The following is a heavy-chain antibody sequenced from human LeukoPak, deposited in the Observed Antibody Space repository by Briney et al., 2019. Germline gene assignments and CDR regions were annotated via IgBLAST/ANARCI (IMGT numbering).Heavy chain of an antibody. D-gene: IGHD3-9*01. V-gene: IGHV4-34*01. J-gene: IGHJ4*02. CDR1: GGSFSGYY. CDR3: VGRDLTGPPFDY. CDR2: INHSGST. Sequence: SETLSLTCAVYGGSFSGYYWSWIRQPPGKGLEWIGEINHSGSTNYNPSLKSRVTISVDTSKNQFSLKLSSVTAADTAVYYCVGRDLTGPPFDYWGQGTLVTVSS.